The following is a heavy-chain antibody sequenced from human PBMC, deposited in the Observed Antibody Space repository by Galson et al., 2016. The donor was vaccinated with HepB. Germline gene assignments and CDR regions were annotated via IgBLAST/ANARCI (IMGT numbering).Heavy chain of an antibody. D-gene: IGHD2-15*01. J-gene: IGHJ1*01. CDR2: LNQSGNI. V-gene: IGHV4-34*01. Sequence: WIGELNQSGNINYNPSLKSRVTISVDTAKNQFSLKLSSVTAADTAVYFCARATYCRGGSCFSLQHWGQGTLVTVSS. CDR3: ARATYCRGGSCFSLQH.